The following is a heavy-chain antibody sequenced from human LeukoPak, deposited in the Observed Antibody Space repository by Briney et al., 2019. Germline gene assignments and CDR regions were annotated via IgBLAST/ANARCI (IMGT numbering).Heavy chain of an antibody. V-gene: IGHV6-1*01. CDR1: GDSVSSNSAA. D-gene: IGHD2-2*01. Sequence: SQTLSLTCLISGDSVSSNSAAWHWLTQSPSSGLVCLGRTSYRSKWYNDYAVSVKSRITINPDTSKNQFSLQLNSVTPEDTAVYYCALGYCSSTSCYWFDPWGQGTLVTVSS. CDR3: ALGYCSSTSCYWFDP. J-gene: IGHJ5*02. CDR2: TSYRSKWYN.